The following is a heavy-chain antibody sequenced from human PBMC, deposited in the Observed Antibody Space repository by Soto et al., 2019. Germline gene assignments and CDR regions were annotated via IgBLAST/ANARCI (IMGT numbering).Heavy chain of an antibody. J-gene: IGHJ4*02. V-gene: IGHV3-23*01. CDR3: AKSDIVVVPADY. CDR2: ISGSGGST. D-gene: IGHD2-2*01. CDR1: GFTFSSYS. Sequence: GGSLRLACAASGFTFSSYSMSWVRQAPGKGLEWVSAISGSGGSTYYADSVKGRFTISRDNSKNTLYLQMNSLRAEDTAVYYCAKSDIVVVPADYWGQGTLVTVSS.